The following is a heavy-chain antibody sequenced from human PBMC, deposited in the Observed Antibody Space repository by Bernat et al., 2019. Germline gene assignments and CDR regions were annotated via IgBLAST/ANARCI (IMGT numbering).Heavy chain of an antibody. V-gene: IGHV1-69*01. CDR2: IIPIFGTA. CDR1: GGTFSSYA. CDR3: ARGGGGGRYWYFDL. Sequence: QVQLVQSGAEVKKPGSSVKVSCKASGGTFSSYAISWVRQAPGQGLEWMGGIIPIFGTANYAQKFQGRVTITADESTGTAYMERSSLRSEDTAVYVCARGGGGGRYWYFDLWGRGTLVTVSS. J-gene: IGHJ2*01. D-gene: IGHD3-16*01.